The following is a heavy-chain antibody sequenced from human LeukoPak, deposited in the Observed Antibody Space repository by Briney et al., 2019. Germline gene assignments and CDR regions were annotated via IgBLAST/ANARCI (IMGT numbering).Heavy chain of an antibody. V-gene: IGHV1-69*13. D-gene: IGHD2-2*01. CDR2: IIPIFGTA. Sequence: ASVKVSCKASGGTFSSYAISWVGQAPGQGLEWMGGIIPIFGTANYAQKFQGRVTITADESTSTAYMELSSLRSEDTAVYYCASGGSTSWLSVAFDIWGQGTMVTVSS. CDR3: ASGGSTSWLSVAFDI. J-gene: IGHJ3*02. CDR1: GGTFSSYA.